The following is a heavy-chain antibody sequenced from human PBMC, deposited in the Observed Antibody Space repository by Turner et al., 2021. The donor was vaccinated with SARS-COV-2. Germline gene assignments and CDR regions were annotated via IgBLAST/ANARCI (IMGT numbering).Heavy chain of an antibody. Sequence: VQLVESVGGSIQPGGSLRLSCAASGFILSSNYISCVRQAPGKGLEWVSFIYSGGSTYYADSVKGRFTISRDNSKNTLYLQMNSLRAEDTAVYYCARDYGDFYFDYWGQGTLVTVSS. CDR1: GFILSSNY. CDR3: ARDYGDFYFDY. CDR2: IYSGGST. J-gene: IGHJ4*02. V-gene: IGHV3-53*01. D-gene: IGHD4-17*01.